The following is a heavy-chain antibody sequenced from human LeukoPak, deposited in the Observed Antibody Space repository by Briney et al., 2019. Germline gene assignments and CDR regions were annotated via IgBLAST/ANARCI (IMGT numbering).Heavy chain of an antibody. CDR2: INPNSGGT. Sequence: ASVKVSCKASGYTFTGYYMHWVRQAPGQGLEWMGWINPNSGGTNYAQKFQGWVTMTRDTSISTAYMELSRLRSDDTAVYYCAREFLGYCSSSSLYASDYYYGMDVWGQGTTVTVCS. V-gene: IGHV1-2*04. CDR3: AREFLGYCSSSSLYASDYYYGMDV. CDR1: GYTFTGYY. J-gene: IGHJ6*02. D-gene: IGHD2-2*01.